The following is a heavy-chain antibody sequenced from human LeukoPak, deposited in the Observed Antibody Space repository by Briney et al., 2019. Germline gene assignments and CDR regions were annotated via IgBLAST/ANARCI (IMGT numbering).Heavy chain of an antibody. D-gene: IGHD3-16*01. J-gene: IGHJ4*02. CDR3: ARAMSTFGGVRNYFDS. CDR2: VSISSGTI. V-gene: IGHV3-48*04. Sequence: PGGSLRLSCAASGFTFSGYWMNWVRQAPGKGLEWISFVSISSGTIYYADSVNGRFRISRDNAKSSLDLEMNSLRAEDTAVYYCARAMSTFGGVRNYFDSWGQGTLVTVSS. CDR1: GFTFSGYW.